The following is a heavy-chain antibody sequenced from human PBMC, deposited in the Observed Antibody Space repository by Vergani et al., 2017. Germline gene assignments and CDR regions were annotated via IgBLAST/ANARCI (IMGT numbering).Heavy chain of an antibody. D-gene: IGHD3-10*01. J-gene: IGHJ4*02. CDR1: GYTFTSYA. CDR2: INAGNGNT. V-gene: IGHV1-3*01. CDR3: ATGPVTMVRGVIKKGYYFDY. Sequence: QVQLVQSGAEVKKPGASVKVSCKASGYTFTSYAMHWVRQAPGQRLEWMGWINAGNGNTKYSQKFQGRVTITRDTSASTAYMELSSLRSEDTAVYYCATGPVTMVRGVIKKGYYFDYWGQGTLVTVSS.